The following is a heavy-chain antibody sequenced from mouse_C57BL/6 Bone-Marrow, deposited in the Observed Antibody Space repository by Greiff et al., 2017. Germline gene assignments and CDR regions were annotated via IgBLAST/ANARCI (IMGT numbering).Heavy chain of an antibody. CDR3: TKPPFDY. V-gene: IGHV1-15*01. J-gene: IGHJ2*01. Sequence: QVQLQQSGAELVRPGASVTLSCKASGYTFTDYEMHWVKQTPVHGLEWIGALDPETGGTAYNQKFKGKAILTADKSSSTAYMELRSLTSEDSAVYYCTKPPFDYWGQGTTLTVSS. CDR1: GYTFTDYE. CDR2: LDPETGGT.